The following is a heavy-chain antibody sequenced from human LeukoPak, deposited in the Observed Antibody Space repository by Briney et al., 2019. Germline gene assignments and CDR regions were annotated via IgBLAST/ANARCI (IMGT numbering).Heavy chain of an antibody. CDR1: GFTFSSYW. CDR3: ARASSGWYYFDY. CDR2: INSDGSST. Sequence: GGSLRLSCAASGFTFSSYWMHWVRQAPGKGLVRVSRINSDGSSTSYADSVKGRFTISRDNAKNTLYLQMNSLRAEDTAVYYCARASSGWYYFDYWGQGTLVTVSS. V-gene: IGHV3-74*01. J-gene: IGHJ4*02. D-gene: IGHD6-19*01.